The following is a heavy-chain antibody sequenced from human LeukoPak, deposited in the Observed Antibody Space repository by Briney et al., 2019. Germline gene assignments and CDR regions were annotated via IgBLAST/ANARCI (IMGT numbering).Heavy chain of an antibody. V-gene: IGHV4-59*01. CDR3: ARDWTDLGTMGPKRAGFDI. CDR2: IYYSGST. D-gene: IGHD3-10*01. CDR1: GGSISSYY. Sequence: SETLSLTCTVSGGSISSYYWSWIRQPPGKGLEWIGYIYYSGSTNYNPSLKSRVTISVDTSKNQFSLKLSSVTAADTAVYYCARDWTDLGTMGPKRAGFDIWGQGTMVTVSS. J-gene: IGHJ3*02.